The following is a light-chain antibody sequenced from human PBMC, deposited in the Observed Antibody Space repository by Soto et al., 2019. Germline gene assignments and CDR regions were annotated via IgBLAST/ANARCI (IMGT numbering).Light chain of an antibody. Sequence: EIVLTQSPGTLSLSPGERATLSSRASQSVSSSYLAWYQQKPGQAPRLLIYGASSRAAGIPDRFSGSGSGTAFTLTISRLEPEDFAVYYCQQYGSSPPYTFGQGTKLEI. CDR3: QQYGSSPPYT. CDR2: GAS. V-gene: IGKV3-20*01. J-gene: IGKJ2*01. CDR1: QSVSSSY.